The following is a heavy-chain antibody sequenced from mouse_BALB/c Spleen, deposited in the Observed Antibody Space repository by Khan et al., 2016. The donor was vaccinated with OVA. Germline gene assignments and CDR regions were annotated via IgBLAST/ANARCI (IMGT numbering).Heavy chain of an antibody. CDR1: GYTFTSYW. D-gene: IGHD1-1*01. V-gene: IGHV1S41*01. CDR3: ARENYYGRTCDAMDY. J-gene: IGHJ4*01. Sequence: DLVKPGASVKLSCKASGYTFTSYWINWIRQRPGQGLDWIGRIAPGSGSTYYNEMFQGKATLTVDTSSRTAYIQLSSLSSADSAVFSCARENYYGRTCDAMDYWGQGTSVTVAS. CDR2: IAPGSGST.